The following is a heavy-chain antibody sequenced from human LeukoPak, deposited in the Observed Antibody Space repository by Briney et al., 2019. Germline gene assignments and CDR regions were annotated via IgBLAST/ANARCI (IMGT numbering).Heavy chain of an antibody. J-gene: IGHJ4*02. Sequence: PSETLSLTCTVSGGSISSSSYYWGWIRQPPGKGLEWIGSVYYSGSTYYHPSLKSRVTISVDTSKNQFSLKLSSVTAADTAVYYCASRMYSSSSRLNFDYWGQGTLVTVSS. D-gene: IGHD6-6*01. V-gene: IGHV4-39*01. CDR1: GGSISSSSYY. CDR2: VYYSGST. CDR3: ASRMYSSSSRLNFDY.